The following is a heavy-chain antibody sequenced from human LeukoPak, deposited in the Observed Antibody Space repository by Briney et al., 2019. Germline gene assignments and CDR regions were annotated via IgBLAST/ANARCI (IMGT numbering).Heavy chain of an antibody. CDR3: ARGPHCSSTSCYPSYYYYMDV. CDR1: GGSFSGYY. Sequence: SETLSLTCAVYGGSFSGYYWSWIRQPPGKGLEWIGEINHSGSTNYNPSLKSRVTISVDTSKNQFSLKLSSVTAADTAVYYCARGPHCSSTSCYPSYYYYMDVWGKGTTVTVSS. D-gene: IGHD2-2*01. V-gene: IGHV4-34*01. CDR2: INHSGST. J-gene: IGHJ6*03.